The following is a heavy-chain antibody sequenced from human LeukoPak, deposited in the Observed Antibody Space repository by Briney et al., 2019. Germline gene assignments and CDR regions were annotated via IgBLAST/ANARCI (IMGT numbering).Heavy chain of an antibody. Sequence: SVKVSCKASGGTFSSYAISWVRQAPGQGLEWMGRIIPIFGTANYAQKFQGRVTITTDESTSTAYMELSSLRSEDTAVYYCARVNGNSGYYVDYWAREPWSPSPQ. CDR2: IIPIFGTA. V-gene: IGHV1-69*05. J-gene: IGHJ4*02. D-gene: IGHD3-22*01. CDR3: ARVNGNSGYYVDY. CDR1: GGTFSSYA.